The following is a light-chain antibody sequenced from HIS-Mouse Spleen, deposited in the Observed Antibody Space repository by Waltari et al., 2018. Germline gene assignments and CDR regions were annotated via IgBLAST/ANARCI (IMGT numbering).Light chain of an antibody. CDR2: DVS. CDR3: CSYAGSYPYV. V-gene: IGLV2-11*01. CDR1: SSDVGGHNY. J-gene: IGLJ1*01. Sequence: QSALTQPRSASGSPGQSATISCTETSSDVGGHNYVSWYQQHPGKAPNLMLYDVSKRPSGVPDRFSGSKSGNTASLTISGLQAEDEADYYCCSYAGSYPYVFGTGTKVTVL.